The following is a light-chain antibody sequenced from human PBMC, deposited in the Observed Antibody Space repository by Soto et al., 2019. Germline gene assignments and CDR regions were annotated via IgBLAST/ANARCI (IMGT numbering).Light chain of an antibody. J-gene: IGKJ2*01. CDR2: DAS. CDR1: QSISTW. V-gene: IGKV1-5*01. CDR3: QQYNNYYT. Sequence: DIQMTQSPSTLSASVGDRVTITCRASQSISTWLAWYQQKPGKAPKLLIYDASSLESGVPSRFSGSGSGKEFTLTDSSLQPDDFATYYCQQYNNYYTFGQGTKLEIK.